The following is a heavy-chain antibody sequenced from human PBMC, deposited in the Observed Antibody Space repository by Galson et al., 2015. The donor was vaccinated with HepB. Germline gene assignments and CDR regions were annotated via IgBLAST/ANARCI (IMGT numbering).Heavy chain of an antibody. CDR2: IWNDGNNK. V-gene: IGHV3-33*08. D-gene: IGHD3-10*01. CDR3: ARSDYYGSGTTEY. CDR1: GFTFSSYG. Sequence: SLRLSCAASGFTFSSYGMHWVRQAPGKGLEWVAVIWNDGNNKYYADSVKGRFTISRDNSKNTLYLRMNSLRVEDTAVYYCARSDYYGSGTTEYWGQGILVTVSS. J-gene: IGHJ4*02.